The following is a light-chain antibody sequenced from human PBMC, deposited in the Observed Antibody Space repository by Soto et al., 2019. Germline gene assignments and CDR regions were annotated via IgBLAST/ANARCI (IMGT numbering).Light chain of an antibody. CDR3: GSWDSSLSAYV. V-gene: IGLV1-51*01. CDR1: SSNIGAGFD. CDR2: DDN. Sequence: QSVLTQPPSVSGAPGQTVTISCTGSSSNIGAGFDVHWYQQVPGTAPKLVLYDDNKRPSGIPDRFSGSKSGTSATLGITGFQTGDEADYYCGSWDSSLSAYVFXTGTKVTVL. J-gene: IGLJ1*01.